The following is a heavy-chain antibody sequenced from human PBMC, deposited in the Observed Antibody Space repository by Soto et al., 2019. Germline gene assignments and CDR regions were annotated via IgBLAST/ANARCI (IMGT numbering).Heavy chain of an antibody. CDR3: ARGLGVLMVYAAYDY. V-gene: IGHV4-34*01. Sequence: QVQLQQWGAGLLKPSETLSLTCAVYGGSFSGYYWSWIRQPPGKGLEWIGEINHSGSTNYNPSLTSRVTISVDTSKNQFSLKLSSVTAADTAVYYCARGLGVLMVYAAYDYWGQGTLVTVSS. CDR1: GGSFSGYY. J-gene: IGHJ4*02. D-gene: IGHD2-8*01. CDR2: INHSGST.